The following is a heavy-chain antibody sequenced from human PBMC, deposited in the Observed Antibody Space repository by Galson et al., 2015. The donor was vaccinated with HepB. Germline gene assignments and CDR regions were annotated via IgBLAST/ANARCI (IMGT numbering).Heavy chain of an antibody. CDR2: IRYDGSNK. V-gene: IGHV3-30*02. CDR1: GFTFSSYG. Sequence: SLRLSCAASGFTFSSYGMHWVRQAPGKGLEWVAFIRYDGSNKYYADSVKGRFTTSRDNSKNTLYLQMNSLRAEDTAVYYCGSGVRGWPGGGGALDYWSQGTLVTVSS. CDR3: GSGVRGWPGGGGALDY. J-gene: IGHJ4*02. D-gene: IGHD6-19*01.